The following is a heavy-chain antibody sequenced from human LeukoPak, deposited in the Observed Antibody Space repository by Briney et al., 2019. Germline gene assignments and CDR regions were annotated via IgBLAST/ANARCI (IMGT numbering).Heavy chain of an antibody. CDR2: IWYDGSNK. J-gene: IGHJ4*02. Sequence: GGSLRLSCAASGFTFSSYGMHWVRQAPGKGLEWVAVIWYDGSNKYYADSVRGRFTISRDNSKNTLYLQMNSLRAEDTAVYYCARDQGPVYYDSRVPLGYWGQGTLVTVSS. CDR1: GFTFSSYG. V-gene: IGHV3-33*01. CDR3: ARDQGPVYYDSRVPLGY. D-gene: IGHD3-22*01.